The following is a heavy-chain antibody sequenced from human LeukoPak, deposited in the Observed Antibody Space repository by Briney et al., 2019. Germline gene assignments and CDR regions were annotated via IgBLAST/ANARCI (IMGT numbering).Heavy chain of an antibody. Sequence: GRSLRLSCAASGFTLSSYAMHWVRQAPGKGLEWVTVISYDGSNKYFAGSVKGRFTVSRDNSKNTVYLQMNSLRDDDTAVYYCARDHTNTGWWTNAFDVWGQGTVVIVSS. CDR2: ISYDGSNK. CDR1: GFTLSSYA. J-gene: IGHJ3*01. D-gene: IGHD6-19*01. V-gene: IGHV3-30-3*01. CDR3: ARDHTNTGWWTNAFDV.